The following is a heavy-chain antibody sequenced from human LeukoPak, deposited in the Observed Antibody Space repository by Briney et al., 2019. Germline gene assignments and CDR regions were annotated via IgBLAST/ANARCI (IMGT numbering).Heavy chain of an antibody. D-gene: IGHD3-10*01. J-gene: IGHJ4*02. CDR3: ARDGGYYGSGSYYHYPYYFDY. CDR1: GYTFTGYY. V-gene: IGHV1-2*02. CDR2: INPNSGGT. Sequence: ASVKVSCKASGYTFTGYYMHWVRQAPGQGLEWMGWINPNSGGTNYAQKFQGRVTMTRDTSISTAYMELSSLRSEDTAVYYCARDGGYYGSGSYYHYPYYFDYWGQETLVTVSS.